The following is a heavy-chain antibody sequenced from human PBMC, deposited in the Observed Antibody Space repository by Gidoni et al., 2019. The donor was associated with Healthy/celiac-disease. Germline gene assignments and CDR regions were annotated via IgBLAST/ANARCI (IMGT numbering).Heavy chain of an antibody. J-gene: IGHJ5*02. CDR3: ARLERGCSGGSCYSEFDP. CDR1: GGAISSSGYY. V-gene: IGHV4-39*01. Sequence: QLQLPESGPGLVKPSETLSLTCTVSGGAISSSGYYWGWIRQPPGTGLAWSGKIYYSGSTYYNPSLKSLVTMSVDTSKKQFSLKLSSVTAADTAVYYCARLERGCSGGSCYSEFDPWGQGTLVTVSS. CDR2: IYYSGST. D-gene: IGHD2-15*01.